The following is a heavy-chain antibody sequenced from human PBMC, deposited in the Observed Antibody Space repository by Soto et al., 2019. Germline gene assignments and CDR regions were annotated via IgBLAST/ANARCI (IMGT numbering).Heavy chain of an antibody. Sequence: SETLSLTCTVSGGSISSSSYYWGWIRQPPGKGLEWIGSIYYSGSTYYNPSLKSRVTISVDTSKNQFSLKLSSVAAADTAVYYCARQRTGTPSYFDHWGQGTLVTVSS. CDR2: IYYSGST. CDR1: GGSISSSSYY. V-gene: IGHV4-39*01. D-gene: IGHD1-7*01. CDR3: ARQRTGTPSYFDH. J-gene: IGHJ4*02.